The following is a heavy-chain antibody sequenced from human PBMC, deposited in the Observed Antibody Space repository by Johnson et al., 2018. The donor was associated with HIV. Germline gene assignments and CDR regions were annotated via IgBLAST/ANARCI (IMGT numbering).Heavy chain of an antibody. CDR3: ARGRPGGPNLLDAAGNDAFDI. CDR2: IGTIGDT. D-gene: IGHD6-13*01. V-gene: IGHV3-13*01. J-gene: IGHJ3*02. CDR1: GFTFSDHD. Sequence: VQLVESGGGLVHPGGSLRLSCAASGFTFSDHDMHWVRQTEGIGLEWVSAIGTIGDTHYHGSVKGRFTISRANATNFLYLQMNSLAAGDTAVYYGARGRPGGPNLLDAAGNDAFDIWGQGTMVTVYS.